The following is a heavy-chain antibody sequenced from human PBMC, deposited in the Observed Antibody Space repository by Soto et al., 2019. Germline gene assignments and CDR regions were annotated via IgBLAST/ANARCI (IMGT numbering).Heavy chain of an antibody. CDR2: ISGDGSST. CDR1: GFTFSSYA. V-gene: IGHV3-23*01. CDR3: AKDWEFDWPNYYFDY. D-gene: IGHD3-9*01. Sequence: GGSLRLSCAASGFTFSSYAMSWVRQAPGKGLEWVSAISGDGSSTYFADSGKGRFTISRDNSKNTLYLQMNSLRAEDTAVYYCAKDWEFDWPNYYFDYWGQGTLVTVSS. J-gene: IGHJ4*02.